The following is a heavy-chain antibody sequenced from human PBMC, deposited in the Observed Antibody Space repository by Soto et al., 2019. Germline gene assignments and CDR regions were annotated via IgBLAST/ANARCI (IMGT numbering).Heavy chain of an antibody. J-gene: IGHJ6*02. V-gene: IGHV3-33*01. D-gene: IGHD1-26*01. CDR2: IWHDGNNK. CDR3: ASDLVGASDSYGLDV. CDR1: GFTFSNYG. Sequence: GGSLRLSCAASGFTFSNYGMHWVRHAPGKGLEWVAIIWHDGNNKYYADSVRGRFIISRDNSKNRLYLQMNSLRAEDTAVYYCASDLVGASDSYGLDVWGQGTPVTVSS.